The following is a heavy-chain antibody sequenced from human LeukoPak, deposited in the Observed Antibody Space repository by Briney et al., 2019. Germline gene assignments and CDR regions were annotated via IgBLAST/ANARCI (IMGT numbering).Heavy chain of an antibody. D-gene: IGHD3-10*01. CDR1: GFTFSSYG. V-gene: IGHV3-30*18. CDR2: IAYDGSNK. CDR3: AKDLGWFGELSFFDY. Sequence: PGGSLRLSCAASGFTFSSYGMHWVRQAPGKGLEWVAFIAYDGSNKYHADSLKGRFTISRDNSKNTLYLQMNSLRAEDTAVYYCAKDLGWFGELSFFDYWGQGTLVTVSS. J-gene: IGHJ4*02.